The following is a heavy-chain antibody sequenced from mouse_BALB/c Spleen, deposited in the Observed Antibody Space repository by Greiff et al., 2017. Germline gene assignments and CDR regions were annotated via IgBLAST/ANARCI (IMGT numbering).Heavy chain of an antibody. CDR1: GFTFSSFG. CDR2: ISSGSSTI. D-gene: IGHD1-1*01. J-gene: IGHJ3*01. CDR3: ARSGLGSSAWFAY. V-gene: IGHV5-17*02. Sequence: EVKLVESGGGLVQPGGSRKLSCAASGFTFSSFGMHWVRQAPEKGLEWVAYISSGSSTIYYADTVKGRFTISRDNPKNTLFLQMTSLRSEDTAMYYCARSGLGSSAWFAYWGQGTLVTVSA.